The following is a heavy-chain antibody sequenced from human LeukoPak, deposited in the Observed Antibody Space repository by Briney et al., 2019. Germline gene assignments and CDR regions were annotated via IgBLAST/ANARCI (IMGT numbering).Heavy chain of an antibody. CDR3: VRDLGISGWYAPPLGYFDS. Sequence: ASVKVSCKASGYTFTGYYMHWVRQAPGQGLEWMGWITPKSGGTNYAQQFQDRVTMTRDTSISSTYMELSRLKSDDTAVYYCVRDLGISGWYAPPLGYFDSWGQGTLVTVSS. D-gene: IGHD6-19*01. CDR2: ITPKSGGT. J-gene: IGHJ4*02. CDR1: GYTFTGYY. V-gene: IGHV1-2*02.